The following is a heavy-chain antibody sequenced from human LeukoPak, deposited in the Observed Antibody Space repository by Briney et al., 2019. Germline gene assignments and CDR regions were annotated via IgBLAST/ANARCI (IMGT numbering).Heavy chain of an antibody. Sequence: SVKVSCKASGGTFSSYAISWVRQAPGQGLEWMGGIIPICGTANYAQKFQGRVAITADKSTSTAYMELSSLRSEDTDVYYCARDGRGIWGVVVVAASYGMDVWGKGTTVTVSS. CDR2: IIPICGTA. CDR1: GGTFSSYA. J-gene: IGHJ6*04. D-gene: IGHD2-15*01. V-gene: IGHV1-69*06. CDR3: ARDGRGIWGVVVVAASYGMDV.